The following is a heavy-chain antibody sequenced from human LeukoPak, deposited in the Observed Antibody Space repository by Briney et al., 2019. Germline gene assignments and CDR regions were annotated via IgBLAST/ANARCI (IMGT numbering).Heavy chain of an antibody. D-gene: IGHD1-7*01. CDR1: GYSFTMYG. Sequence: GASVKVSCKASGYSFTMYGISWVRQAPGQGLERMGWINPNSGGTNYAQKFQGRVTMTRDTSISTAYMELSRLRSDDTAVYYCAREGITGTTSSNWFDPWGQGTLVTVSS. V-gene: IGHV1-2*02. CDR3: AREGITGTTSSNWFDP. CDR2: INPNSGGT. J-gene: IGHJ5*02.